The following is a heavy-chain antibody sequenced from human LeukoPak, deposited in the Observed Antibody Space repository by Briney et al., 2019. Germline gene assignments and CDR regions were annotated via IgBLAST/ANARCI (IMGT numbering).Heavy chain of an antibody. Sequence: GGSLRLSCTASGFTFGDYAMSWVRQAPGKGLEWVGFIGSKAYGGTTEYAASVKGRFTISRDDSKSIAYLQMNSLKTEDTAVYYCTSCSSTSCYSWFDPWGQRTLVTVSS. CDR3: TSCSSTSCYSWFDP. CDR2: IGSKAYGGTT. V-gene: IGHV3-49*04. D-gene: IGHD2-2*02. J-gene: IGHJ5*02. CDR1: GFTFGDYA.